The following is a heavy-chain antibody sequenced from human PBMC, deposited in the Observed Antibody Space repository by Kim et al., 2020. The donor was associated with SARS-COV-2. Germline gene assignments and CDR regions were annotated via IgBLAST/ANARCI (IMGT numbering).Heavy chain of an antibody. CDR1: GFTFSSYE. J-gene: IGHJ6*02. CDR2: ISSSGSTI. V-gene: IGHV3-48*03. D-gene: IGHD3-10*01. CDR3: ARDRGGIRITMVRGSHGMDG. Sequence: GGSLRLSCAASGFTFSSYEMNWVRLAPGKGLEWVSYISSSGSTIYYADSVKGRFTISRDNAKNSLYLQMNSLRAEGTAVYYCARDRGGIRITMVRGSHGMDGWGQGATVTDSS.